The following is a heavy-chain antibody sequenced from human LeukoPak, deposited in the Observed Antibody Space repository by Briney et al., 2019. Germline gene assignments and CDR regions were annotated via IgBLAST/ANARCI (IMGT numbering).Heavy chain of an antibody. CDR3: ASRQTPDY. CDR1: GGTFSSYA. Sequence: ASVKVSCKASGGTFSSYAISWVRQAPGQGLEWMGRIIPILGIANYAQKFQGRVTITADKSTSTAYMERSSLRSEDTAVYYCASRQTPDYWGQGTLVTVSS. J-gene: IGHJ4*02. V-gene: IGHV1-69*04. CDR2: IIPILGIA.